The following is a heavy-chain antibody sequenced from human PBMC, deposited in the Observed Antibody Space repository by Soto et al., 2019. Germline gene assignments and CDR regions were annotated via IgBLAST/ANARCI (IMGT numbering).Heavy chain of an antibody. V-gene: IGHV4-30-4*01. D-gene: IGHD5-12*01. CDR2: IYYSGST. CDR1: GGSISSGDYY. Sequence: PSETLSLTCTVSGGSISSGDYYWSWIRQPPGKGLEWIGYIYYSGSTYYNPSLKSRVTISVDTSKNQFSLKLSSVTAADTAVYYCARDSRDGYKAGFDYWGQGTLVTVSS. J-gene: IGHJ4*02. CDR3: ARDSRDGYKAGFDY.